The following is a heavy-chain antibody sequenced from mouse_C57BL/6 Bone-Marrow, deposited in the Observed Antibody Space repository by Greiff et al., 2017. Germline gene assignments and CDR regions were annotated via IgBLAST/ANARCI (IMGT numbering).Heavy chain of an antibody. CDR2: IDPSDSET. V-gene: IGHV1-52*01. J-gene: IGHJ3*01. CDR3: AKSDRDDGYCSAWFAY. Sequence: QVQLQQPGAELVRPGSSVKLSCKASGYTFTSYWMHWVKQRPIQGLEWIGNIDPSDSETHYNQKFKDKATLTVDKSSSTAYMQRSSLTSEDSAVYYCAKSDRDDGYCSAWFAYGGQGTLVTVSA. CDR1: GYTFTSYW. D-gene: IGHD2-3*01.